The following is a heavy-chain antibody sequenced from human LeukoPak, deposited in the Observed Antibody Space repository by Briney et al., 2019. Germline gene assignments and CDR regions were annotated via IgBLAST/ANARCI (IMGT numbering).Heavy chain of an antibody. D-gene: IGHD1-26*01. Sequence: PSETLSLTCTVSGYSISSGYYWGWIRQPPGKGLEWIGEINHSGSTNYNPSLKSRVTISVDTSKNQFSLKLSSVTAADTAVYYCARHGGSYRVGAFDIWGQGTMVTVSS. CDR3: ARHGGSYRVGAFDI. CDR2: INHSGST. J-gene: IGHJ3*02. CDR1: GYSISSGYY. V-gene: IGHV4-38-2*02.